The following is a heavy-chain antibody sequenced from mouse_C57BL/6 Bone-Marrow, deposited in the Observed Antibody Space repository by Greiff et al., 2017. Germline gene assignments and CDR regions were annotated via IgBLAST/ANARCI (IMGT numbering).Heavy chain of an antibody. V-gene: IGHV1-26*01. CDR3: ARSHYYGSSPYYYAMDY. D-gene: IGHD1-1*01. CDR1: GYTFIDYY. J-gene: IGHJ4*01. CDR2: INPNNGGT. Sequence: EVQLQQSGPELVKPGASVKISCKASGYTFIDYYMNWVKQSHGKSLEWIGDINPNNGGTSYNQKFKGKATLTVDKSSSTAYMELRSLTSEDSAVYYCARSHYYGSSPYYYAMDYWGQGTSVTVSS.